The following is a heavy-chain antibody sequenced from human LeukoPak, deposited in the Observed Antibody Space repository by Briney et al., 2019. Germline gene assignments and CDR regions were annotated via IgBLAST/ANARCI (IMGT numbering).Heavy chain of an antibody. V-gene: IGHV3-53*01. CDR3: AREGGGYFDY. CDR2: IYSVGST. CDR1: GFTVSSNY. D-gene: IGHD4-23*01. J-gene: IGHJ4*02. Sequence: GGSLRLSCAVSGFTVSSNYMSWVRQAPGKGLEWVSIIYSVGSTYYGESVKGRFTISRDNSKNTLYLQMNSLRGEDSAVYYCAREGGGYFDYWGQGTLVTVSS.